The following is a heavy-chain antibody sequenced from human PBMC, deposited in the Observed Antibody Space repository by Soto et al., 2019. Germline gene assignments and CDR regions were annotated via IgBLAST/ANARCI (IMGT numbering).Heavy chain of an antibody. Sequence: QVSESGGGLGQPGGSLRLSCTVSGLTFRSFSMSWVRQAPGKGLEWVASIRGSGGGTYYVDSVKGRFTISRDNSKNTQYPQMNRLSAENSAVYYGEKNEGVRGENYGVDYWGQGTLVTVSS. CDR3: EKNEGVRGENYGVDY. V-gene: IGHV3-23*01. J-gene: IGHJ4*02. D-gene: IGHD1-7*01. CDR1: GLTFRSFS. CDR2: IRGSGGGT.